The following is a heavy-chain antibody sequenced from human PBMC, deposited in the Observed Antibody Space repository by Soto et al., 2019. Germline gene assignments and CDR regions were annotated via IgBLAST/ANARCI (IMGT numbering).Heavy chain of an antibody. CDR1: GGTFSSYA. Sequence: GASVKVSCKASGGTFSSYAISWVRQAPGQGLEWMGIINPIFGTTNYAQKFQGRVTMTRDTSTSTVYMELSSLRSEDTAVYYCARSREYYDSSGLYWGQGTLVTVSS. J-gene: IGHJ4*02. CDR3: ARSREYYDSSGLY. D-gene: IGHD3-22*01. CDR2: INPIFGTT. V-gene: IGHV1-69*05.